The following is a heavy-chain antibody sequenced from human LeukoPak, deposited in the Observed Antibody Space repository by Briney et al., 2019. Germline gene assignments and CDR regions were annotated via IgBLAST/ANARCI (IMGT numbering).Heavy chain of an antibody. Sequence: ASVKVSCKTSGYTFIRHWMHWVRQAPGQGLEWMGIFNPKDGATDFAQRFQGRVTMTTDTSTSTVYMELSSLRSEDTAVYYCARDHSNEMCGGDCFASWFDPWGQGTLVTVSS. V-gene: IGHV1-46*01. CDR3: ARDHSNEMCGGDCFASWFDP. D-gene: IGHD2-21*02. CDR1: GYTFIRHW. CDR2: FNPKDGAT. J-gene: IGHJ5*02.